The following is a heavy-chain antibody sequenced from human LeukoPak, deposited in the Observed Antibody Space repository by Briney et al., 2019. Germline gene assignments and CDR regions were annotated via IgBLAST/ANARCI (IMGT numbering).Heavy chain of an antibody. CDR1: GGSISSYY. V-gene: IGHV4-4*07. Sequence: SETLSLTCTVSGGSISSYYWSWIRQPAGKGLEWIGRIYTSGSTNYNPSLKSRVTMSVDTSKNQFSLKLSSVTAADTAVYYCARVADCSSTRCYGTGFDYWGQGTLVNVST. CDR3: ARVADCSSTRCYGTGFDY. D-gene: IGHD2-2*01. J-gene: IGHJ4*02. CDR2: IYTSGST.